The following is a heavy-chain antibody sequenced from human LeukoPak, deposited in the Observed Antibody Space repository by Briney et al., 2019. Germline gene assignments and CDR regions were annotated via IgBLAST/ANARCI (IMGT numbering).Heavy chain of an antibody. CDR1: GFTFSNYG. V-gene: IGHV3-30*02. CDR3: AKDLRVPAAIPVDDY. Sequence: GGSLRLSCTASGFTFSNYGMHWVRQAPGKGLEWVACIGYDGTNKYYADSVKGRFTISRDNSKNTLYLQMNSLRAEDTAVYYCAKDLRVPAAIPVDDYWGQGTLVTVSS. D-gene: IGHD2-2*02. J-gene: IGHJ4*02. CDR2: IGYDGTNK.